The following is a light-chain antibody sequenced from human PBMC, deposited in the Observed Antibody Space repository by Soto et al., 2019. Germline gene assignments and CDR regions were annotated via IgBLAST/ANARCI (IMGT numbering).Light chain of an antibody. J-gene: IGKJ3*01. CDR1: QGISSA. V-gene: IGKV1D-13*01. CDR2: DAS. CDR3: QQFDDYTFT. Sequence: AIQLTQSPSSLSSSFGDSVTITCGASQGISSALAWYQQTPGRAPKLLIYDASTLASGVPSRFSGSRSGTDFTLTVSSLKNEDFATYYCQQFDDYTFTFGPGTKVDIK.